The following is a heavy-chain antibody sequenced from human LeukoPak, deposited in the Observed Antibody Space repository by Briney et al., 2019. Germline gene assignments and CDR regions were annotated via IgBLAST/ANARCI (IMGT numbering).Heavy chain of an antibody. Sequence: GGSLRLSCAASGFTFSSYGMHWVRRAPGKGLEWVAFIRYDGSNKYYADSVKGRFTISRDNSKNTLYLQMNSLRADDTAVYYCARDEATMVRSHDYWGQGTLVTVSS. V-gene: IGHV3-30*02. CDR3: ARDEATMVRSHDY. J-gene: IGHJ4*02. CDR2: IRYDGSNK. CDR1: GFTFSSYG. D-gene: IGHD3-10*01.